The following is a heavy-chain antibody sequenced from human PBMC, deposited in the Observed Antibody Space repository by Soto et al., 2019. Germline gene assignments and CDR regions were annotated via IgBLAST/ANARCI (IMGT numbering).Heavy chain of an antibody. D-gene: IGHD3-22*01. CDR1: GYSFTSYW. CDR3: ARGPNPPNYYDSSGYADAFDI. Sequence: GESLKISCXGSGYSFTSYWISWVRQMPGKGLEWMGRIDPSDSYTNYSPSFQGHVTISADKSISTAYLQWSSLKASDTAMYYCARGPNPPNYYDSSGYADAFDIWGQGTMVTVSS. CDR2: IDPSDSYT. V-gene: IGHV5-10-1*01. J-gene: IGHJ3*02.